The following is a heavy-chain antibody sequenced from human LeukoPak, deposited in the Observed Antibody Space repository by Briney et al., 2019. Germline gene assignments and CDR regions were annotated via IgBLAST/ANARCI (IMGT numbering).Heavy chain of an antibody. CDR2: ICYSGST. D-gene: IGHD4-17*01. CDR1: GGSFSGYY. Sequence: SETLSLTCAVYGGSFSGYYWSWIRQPPGKGLEWIGYICYSGSTNYNPSLKSRVTISVDTSKNQFSLKLSSVTAADTAVYYCARVNGDYTYWGQGTLVTVSS. CDR3: ARVNGDYTY. J-gene: IGHJ4*02. V-gene: IGHV4-59*01.